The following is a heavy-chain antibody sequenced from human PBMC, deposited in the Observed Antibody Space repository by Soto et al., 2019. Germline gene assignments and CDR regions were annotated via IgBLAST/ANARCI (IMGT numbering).Heavy chain of an antibody. Sequence: QVQLQQWGAGLLKPSETLFLTCAVNGGSLTGYYWSWIRQPPGKGLEWIGEIKDGGSTNYSPSLRGRVTISADTSKNQFSLRLNSVTAADTAVYFCARGQEGIVATHWDQGTLVTVSS. V-gene: IGHV4-34*01. CDR1: GGSLTGYY. J-gene: IGHJ4*02. CDR3: ARGQEGIVATH. D-gene: IGHD5-12*01. CDR2: IKDGGST.